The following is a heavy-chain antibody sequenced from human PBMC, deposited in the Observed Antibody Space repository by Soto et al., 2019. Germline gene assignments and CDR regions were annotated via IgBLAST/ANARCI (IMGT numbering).Heavy chain of an antibody. CDR2: IVVGSGNT. D-gene: IGHD5-12*01. Sequence: ASVKVSCKASGFTFTSSAMQWVRQARGQRLEWKGWIVVGSGNTNYAQKFQERVTITRDMSTSTAYMELSSLRSEDTAVYYCAADIGYSGYDDAFDIWGQGTMVTVSS. J-gene: IGHJ3*02. V-gene: IGHV1-58*02. CDR3: AADIGYSGYDDAFDI. CDR1: GFTFTSSA.